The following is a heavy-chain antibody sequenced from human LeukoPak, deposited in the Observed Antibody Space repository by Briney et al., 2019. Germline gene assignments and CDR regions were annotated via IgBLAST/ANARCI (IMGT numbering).Heavy chain of an antibody. CDR3: ARGPFGLHDILTGYIGRGRSGYDTVSDY. J-gene: IGHJ4*02. CDR2: INHSGST. D-gene: IGHD3-9*01. Sequence: SETLSLTCAVYGGSFSGYYWSWIRQPPGKGLEWIGEINHSGSTNYNPSLKSRVTISVDTSKNQFSLKLSSVTAADTAVYYCARGPFGLHDILTGYIGRGRSGYDTVSDYWGQGTLVTVSS. CDR1: GGSFSGYY. V-gene: IGHV4-34*01.